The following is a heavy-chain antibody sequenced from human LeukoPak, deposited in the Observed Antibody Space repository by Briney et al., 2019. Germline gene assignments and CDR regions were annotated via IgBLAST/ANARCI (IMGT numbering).Heavy chain of an antibody. V-gene: IGHV5-51*01. CDR2: IYPGDSDT. D-gene: IGHD2-2*01. J-gene: IGHJ4*02. CDR1: GYSFTSYW. CDR3: ARAPPNDCSSTSCRSWYFDY. Sequence: GESLKISCKGSGYSFTSYWIGWVRQMPGKGLEWMGIIYPGDSDTRYSPSFQGQVTISADKSISTAYLQWSSLKASDTAMYYCARAPPNDCSSTSCRSWYFDYWGQGTLVTVSS.